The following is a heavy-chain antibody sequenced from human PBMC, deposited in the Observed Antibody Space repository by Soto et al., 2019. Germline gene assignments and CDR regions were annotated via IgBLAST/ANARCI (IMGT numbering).Heavy chain of an antibody. Sequence: SLRLSCAASGFTFSSYAMHWVRQAPGKGLEWVAVISYDGSNKYYADSVKGRFTISRDNSKNTLYLQMNSLRAEDTAVYYCARGAGYYDSMSLDAFDIWGQGTMVTVSS. J-gene: IGHJ3*02. V-gene: IGHV3-30-3*01. CDR2: ISYDGSNK. CDR1: GFTFSSYA. CDR3: ARGAGYYDSMSLDAFDI. D-gene: IGHD3-22*01.